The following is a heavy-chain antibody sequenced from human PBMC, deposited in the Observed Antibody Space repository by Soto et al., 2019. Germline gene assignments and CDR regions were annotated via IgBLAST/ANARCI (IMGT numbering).Heavy chain of an antibody. V-gene: IGHV1-69*13. CDR2: IIPIFGTA. J-gene: IGHJ5*02. CDR1: GGTFSNYA. Sequence: SVKVSCKASGGTFSNYAITWVRQAPGQGLEWLGRIIPIFGTANYAQKFQGRVTITADESTSTAYMELSSLRSEDTAVYYCARPTRYYYDSSGQSAWFDPWGQGTLVTVSS. D-gene: IGHD3-22*01. CDR3: ARPTRYYYDSSGQSAWFDP.